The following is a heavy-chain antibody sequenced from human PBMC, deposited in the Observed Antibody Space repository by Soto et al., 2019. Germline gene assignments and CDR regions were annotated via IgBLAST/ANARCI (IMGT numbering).Heavy chain of an antibody. CDR2: ISGSGGST. Sequence: GRSLRLACAASGFTFSSYAMSWVRQSPGKGLEWVSAISGSGGSTYYADSVKGRFTISRDNSTNTLYLQMNSLRAEDTAVYYCAKDHNSGYDCCDYWGQGTLVTVSS. J-gene: IGHJ4*02. CDR1: GFTFSSYA. CDR3: AKDHNSGYDCCDY. D-gene: IGHD5-12*01. V-gene: IGHV3-23*01.